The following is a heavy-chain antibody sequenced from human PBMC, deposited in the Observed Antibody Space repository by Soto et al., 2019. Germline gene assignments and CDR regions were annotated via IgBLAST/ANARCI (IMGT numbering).Heavy chain of an antibody. CDR2: ISYDGSNK. J-gene: IGHJ3*02. CDR1: GFTFSSYG. V-gene: IGHV3-30*18. Sequence: QVQLVESGGGVVQPGRSLRLSCAASGFTFSSYGMHWVRQAPGKGLEWVAVISYDGSNKYYADSVKGRFTISRDNSKNTLYLQVNSLRAEDTAVYYCAKGELRFGAFDIWGQGTMVTVSS. D-gene: IGHD1-7*01. CDR3: AKGELRFGAFDI.